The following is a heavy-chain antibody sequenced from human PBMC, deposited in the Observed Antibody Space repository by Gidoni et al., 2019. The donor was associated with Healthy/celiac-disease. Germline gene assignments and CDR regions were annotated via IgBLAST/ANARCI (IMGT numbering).Heavy chain of an antibody. J-gene: IGHJ3*02. V-gene: IGHV1-8*01. D-gene: IGHD1-26*01. CDR1: GYTFTSYD. Sequence: QVQLVQSGAEVKKPGASVKVSCTASGYTFTSYDINWVRQATGQGLEWMGWMNPNSGNTGYAQKFQGRVTMTRNTSISTAYMELSSLRSEDTAVYYCATYSATYGAHAFDIWGQGTMVTVSS. CDR3: ATYSATYGAHAFDI. CDR2: MNPNSGNT.